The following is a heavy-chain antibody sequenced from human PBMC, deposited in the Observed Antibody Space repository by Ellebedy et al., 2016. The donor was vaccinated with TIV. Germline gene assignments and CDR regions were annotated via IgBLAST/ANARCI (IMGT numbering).Heavy chain of an antibody. CDR3: AKLVAVAGNAVDY. D-gene: IGHD6-19*01. V-gene: IGHV3-23*01. J-gene: IGHJ4*02. Sequence: GESLKISXAASGFTFSSYAMSWVRQAPGKGLEWVSTISGSGGSTDYADSVKGRFTISRDNSKNTLYLQMNSLRAEDTAVYYCAKLVAVAGNAVDYWGQGTLVTVSS. CDR1: GFTFSSYA. CDR2: ISGSGGST.